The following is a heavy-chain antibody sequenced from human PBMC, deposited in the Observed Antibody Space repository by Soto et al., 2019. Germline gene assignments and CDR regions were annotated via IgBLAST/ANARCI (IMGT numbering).Heavy chain of an antibody. CDR1: GFTFSSYI. CDR3: ARDMDLYYFDY. CDR2: ISSSSSYI. Sequence: GGSLRLSCAASGFTFSSYIMNWVRQAPGKGLEWVSSISSSSSYIYYADSVKGRFTISRDNAKNSLYLQMNSLRAEDTAVYYCARDMDLYYFDYWGQGTLVTVSS. D-gene: IGHD3-10*01. V-gene: IGHV3-21*01. J-gene: IGHJ4*02.